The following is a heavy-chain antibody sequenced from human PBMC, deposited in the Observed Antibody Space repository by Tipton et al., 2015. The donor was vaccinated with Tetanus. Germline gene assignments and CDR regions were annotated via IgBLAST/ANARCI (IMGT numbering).Heavy chain of an antibody. CDR1: GDSVSSNTDA. CDR3: VRDSGLGFDAFDI. Sequence: GLVKPSQTLSLTCAISGDSVSSNTDAWNWIRQSPSRGLEWLGRTYYRSKWYNDYALSVESRITLNPDPSKNQFSLQLKSVTPEDTVMYYCVRDSGLGFDAFDIWGRGTMVAVSS. J-gene: IGHJ3*02. V-gene: IGHV6-1*01. CDR2: TYYRSKWYN. D-gene: IGHD3-16*01.